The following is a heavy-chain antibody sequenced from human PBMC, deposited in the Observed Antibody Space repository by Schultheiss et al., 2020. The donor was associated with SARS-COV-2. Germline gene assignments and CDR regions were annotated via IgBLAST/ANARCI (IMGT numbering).Heavy chain of an antibody. CDR2: ISGSGGST. J-gene: IGHJ1*01. D-gene: IGHD3-22*01. CDR3: AGDSSGYYYEYFQH. Sequence: GGSLRLSCAASGFTFSSCSMSWVRQAPGKGLEWVSAISGSGGSTYYADSVKGRFTISRDNSKNTLYLQMNSLRAEDTAVYYCAGDSSGYYYEYFQHWGQGTLVTVSS. V-gene: IGHV3-23*01. CDR1: GFTFSSCS.